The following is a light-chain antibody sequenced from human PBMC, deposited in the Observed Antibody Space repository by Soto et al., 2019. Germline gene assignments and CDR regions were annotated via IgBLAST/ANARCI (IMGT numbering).Light chain of an antibody. CDR1: QSISNS. CDR3: QQSSTTPYT. Sequence: DIQMTQSPSSLSASVGDRVTITCRASQSISNSLNWYQQKPGNAPKVLIYAASNLQSGVPSKFSGSGSGTDFTLTIDSLQPEDFAIYYCQQSSTTPYTFGQGTKVDSK. J-gene: IGKJ2*01. V-gene: IGKV1-39*01. CDR2: AAS.